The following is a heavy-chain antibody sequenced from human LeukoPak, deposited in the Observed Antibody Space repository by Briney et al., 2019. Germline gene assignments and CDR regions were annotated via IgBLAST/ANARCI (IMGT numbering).Heavy chain of an antibody. CDR3: ARKHSSGWRSDAFDI. CDR2: ISSSSSYI. Sequence: GGSLRLSCAASGFTFSSYSTNWVRQAPGKGLEWVSSISSSSSYIYYADSVKGRFTISRDNAKNSLYLQMNSLRAEDTAVYYCARKHSSGWRSDAFDIWGQGTMVTVSS. V-gene: IGHV3-21*01. CDR1: GFTFSSYS. J-gene: IGHJ3*02. D-gene: IGHD6-19*01.